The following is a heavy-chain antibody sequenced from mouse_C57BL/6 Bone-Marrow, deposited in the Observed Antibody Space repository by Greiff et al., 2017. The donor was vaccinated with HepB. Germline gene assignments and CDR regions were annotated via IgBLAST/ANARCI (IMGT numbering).Heavy chain of an antibody. Sequence: VQLKESGGGLVQPGGSMKLSCVASGFTFSNYWMNWVRQSPEKGLEWVAQIRLKSDNYATHYAESVKGRFTISRDDSKSIVYLQMNNLRAEDTGIYYCTGVTTVVDYWGQGTSVTVSS. D-gene: IGHD2-3*01. CDR2: IRLKSDNYAT. CDR3: TGVTTVVDY. V-gene: IGHV6-3*01. CDR1: GFTFSNYW. J-gene: IGHJ4*01.